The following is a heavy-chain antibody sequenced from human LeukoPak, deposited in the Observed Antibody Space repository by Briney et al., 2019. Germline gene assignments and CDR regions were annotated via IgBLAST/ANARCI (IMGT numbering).Heavy chain of an antibody. CDR3: ATITSYYGSGIRDY. CDR1: GGSISSGGYY. J-gene: IGHJ4*02. CDR2: IYYSGST. V-gene: IGHV4-39*01. Sequence: SETLSRTCTVSGGSISSGGYYWGWIPQPPGKGLEWIGSIYYSGSTYYNPSLKSRVTISVDTSKNQFSLKLSSVTAADTAVYYCATITSYYGSGIRDYWGQGTLVTVSS. D-gene: IGHD3-10*01.